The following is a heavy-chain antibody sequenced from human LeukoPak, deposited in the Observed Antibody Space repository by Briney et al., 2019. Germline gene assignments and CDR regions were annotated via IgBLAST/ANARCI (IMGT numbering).Heavy chain of an antibody. J-gene: IGHJ6*03. CDR1: GGSTSSYY. CDR3: ARTGVEWFPSEIEDYYYYMDV. CDR2: IYYGGST. V-gene: IGHV4-59*01. Sequence: KASETLSLTCTVSGGSTSSYYWSWIRQPPGKGLAWIGYIYYGGSTNYNPSLKSRVTISVDTSKNQFSLKLSSVTAADMAVYYCARTGVEWFPSEIEDYYYYMDVWGKGTTVTVSS. D-gene: IGHD3-3*01.